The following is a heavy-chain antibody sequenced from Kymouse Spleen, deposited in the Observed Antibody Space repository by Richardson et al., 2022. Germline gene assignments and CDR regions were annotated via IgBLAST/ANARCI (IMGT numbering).Heavy chain of an antibody. D-gene: IGHD5-12*01. CDR2: INHSGST. V-gene: IGHV4-34*01. J-gene: IGHJ6*02. Sequence: QVQLQQWGAGLLKPSETLSLTCAVYGGSFSGYYWSWIRQPPGKGLEWIGEINHSGSTNYNPSLKSRVTISVDTSKNQFSLKLSSVTAADTAVYYCAGRSGYSG*GVLLRYGRLGPRDHGHRLL. CDR1: GGSFSGYY. CDR3: AGRSGYSG*GVLLRYGR.